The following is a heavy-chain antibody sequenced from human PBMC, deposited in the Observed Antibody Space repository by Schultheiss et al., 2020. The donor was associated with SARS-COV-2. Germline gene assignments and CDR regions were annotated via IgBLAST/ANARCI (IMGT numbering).Heavy chain of an antibody. Sequence: GGSLRLSCAASGFTFSSYSMNWVRQAPGKGLEWVAVIWYDGSNKYYADSVKGRFTISRDNSKNTLYLQMNSLRAEDTAVYYCARDRLEWLSYYGMDVWGQGTTVTVSS. CDR1: GFTFSSYS. D-gene: IGHD3-3*01. J-gene: IGHJ6*02. CDR3: ARDRLEWLSYYGMDV. V-gene: IGHV3-33*08. CDR2: IWYDGSNK.